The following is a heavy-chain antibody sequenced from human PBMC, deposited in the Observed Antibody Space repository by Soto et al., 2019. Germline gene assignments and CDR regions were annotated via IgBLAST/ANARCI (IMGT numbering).Heavy chain of an antibody. J-gene: IGHJ5*02. CDR1: GYTFTSYY. CDR3: ARDQYDFWSGYYGWFDP. D-gene: IGHD3-3*01. V-gene: IGHV1-46*01. CDR2: INPSGGST. Sequence: ASVKVSCKASGYTFTSYYMHWVRQAPGQGLEWMGIINPSGGSTSYAQKFQGRVTMTRDTSTSTVYMELSSLRSEDTAVYYCARDQYDFWSGYYGWFDPWGQGTLVTVSS.